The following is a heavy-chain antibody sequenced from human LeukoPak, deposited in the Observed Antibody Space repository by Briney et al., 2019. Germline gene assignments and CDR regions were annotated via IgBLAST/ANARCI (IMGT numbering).Heavy chain of an antibody. CDR1: GGSISSGGYS. V-gene: IGHV4-30-2*01. D-gene: IGHD3-22*01. CDR3: ASIDYDSSGSLFDY. CDR2: IYHSGST. J-gene: IGHJ4*02. Sequence: SQTLSLTCAVSGGSISSGGYSWSWIRQPPGKGLEWIGYIYHSGSTYYNPSLKSRVTISVDRSKNQFSLKLSSVTAADTAAYYCASIDYDSSGSLFDYWGQGTLVTVSS.